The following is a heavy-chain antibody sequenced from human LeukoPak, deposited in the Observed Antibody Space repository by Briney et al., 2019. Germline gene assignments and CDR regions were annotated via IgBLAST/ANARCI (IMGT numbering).Heavy chain of an antibody. Sequence: ASVKVSCKASGYTFTSYDINWVRQATGQGLEWMGWMNPNSGNTGYAQKFQGRVTMTRNTSISTAYMELSSLRSEDTAVYYCARGPLLPHQYYMDVWGKGTTVTISS. D-gene: IGHD3-22*01. CDR2: MNPNSGNT. CDR1: GYTFTSYD. J-gene: IGHJ6*03. CDR3: ARGPLLPHQYYMDV. V-gene: IGHV1-8*01.